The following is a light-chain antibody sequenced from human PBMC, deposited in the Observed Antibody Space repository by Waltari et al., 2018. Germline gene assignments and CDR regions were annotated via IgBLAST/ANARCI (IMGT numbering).Light chain of an antibody. V-gene: IGLV2-18*02. J-gene: IGLJ2*01. CDR3: SSYTSSSMVV. CDR1: SSDVGSYNR. Sequence: QSALTQPPSVSGSPGQSVTISCTGTSSDVGSYNRVSWYQQPPGTAPKLLLYEVRNPPSGVPVRFSGSKSGNTASLTISGLQAEDEADYYCSSYTSSSMVVFGGGTKLTVL. CDR2: EVR.